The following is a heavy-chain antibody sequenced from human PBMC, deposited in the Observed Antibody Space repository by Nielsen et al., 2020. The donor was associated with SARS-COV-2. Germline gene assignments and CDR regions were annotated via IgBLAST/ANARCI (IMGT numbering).Heavy chain of an antibody. CDR1: GFSFSTYG. D-gene: IGHD3-10*01. V-gene: IGHV3-7*01. CDR2: IKLDGSEK. Sequence: GESLKISCAASGFSFSTYGMHWVRQAPGKGLEWVGSIKLDGSEKYYVDSVKGRFTISRDNAGNTLYLQMNSLRAEDTAVYYCARGRLMVRGADGMAVWGQGATVTVSS. CDR3: ARGRLMVRGADGMAV. J-gene: IGHJ6*02.